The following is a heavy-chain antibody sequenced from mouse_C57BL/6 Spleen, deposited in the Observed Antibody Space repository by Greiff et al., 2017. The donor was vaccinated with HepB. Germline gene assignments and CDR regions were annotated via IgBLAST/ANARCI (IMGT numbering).Heavy chain of an antibody. V-gene: IGHV1-4*01. CDR2: INPSSGYT. CDR3: AEGDDGYTWFAY. Sequence: VQLQQSGAELARPGASVKMSCKASGYTFTSYTMHWVKQRPGQGLEWIGYINPSSGYTKYNQKFKDKATLTADKSSSTAYMQLSSLTSEDSAVYYCAEGDDGYTWFAYWGQGTLVTVSA. CDR1: GYTFTSYT. J-gene: IGHJ3*01. D-gene: IGHD2-3*01.